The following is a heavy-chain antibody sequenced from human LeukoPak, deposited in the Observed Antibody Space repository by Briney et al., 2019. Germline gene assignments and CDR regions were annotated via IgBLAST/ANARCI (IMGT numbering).Heavy chain of an antibody. CDR3: ARRATDCSGGSCYSIFDY. CDR2: ISAYNGNT. V-gene: IGHV1-18*01. CDR1: GYTFTSYG. D-gene: IGHD2-15*01. J-gene: IGHJ4*02. Sequence: GASVKVSCKASGYTFTSYGISWVRQAPGQGLEWMGWISAYNGNTNYAQKLQGRVTMTTDTSTSTAYMELRSLRSDDTAVYHCARRATDCSGGSCYSIFDYWGQGTLVTVSS.